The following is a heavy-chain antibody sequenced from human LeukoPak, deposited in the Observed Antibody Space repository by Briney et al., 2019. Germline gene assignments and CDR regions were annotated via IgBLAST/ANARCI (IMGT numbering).Heavy chain of an antibody. Sequence: PGGSLRLSCAAYGFTFSSSWMHWVRQAPGKGLVWVSHIRTYGSSTTYADSVRGRFTISRDNAGNTVYLQMNGLRAEDTAVYYCATDGGYAADYWGQGVLVTVSS. J-gene: IGHJ4*02. D-gene: IGHD2-2*01. V-gene: IGHV3-74*01. CDR3: ATDGGYAADY. CDR1: GFTFSSSW. CDR2: IRTYGSST.